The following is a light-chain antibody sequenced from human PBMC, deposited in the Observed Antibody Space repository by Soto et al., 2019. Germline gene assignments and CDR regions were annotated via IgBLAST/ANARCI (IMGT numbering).Light chain of an antibody. V-gene: IGLV2-11*01. J-gene: IGLJ1*01. Sequence: QSALTQPLSVSGSPGQSVTISCTGTSSDVGGYNYVSWYQQHPGRAPKLMIYDVTKRPSGVPDRFSGSKSGNTASLTISGLQAEDEADYYSCSFAGSFTDVFGTGTKVTVL. CDR2: DVT. CDR3: CSFAGSFTDV. CDR1: SSDVGGYNY.